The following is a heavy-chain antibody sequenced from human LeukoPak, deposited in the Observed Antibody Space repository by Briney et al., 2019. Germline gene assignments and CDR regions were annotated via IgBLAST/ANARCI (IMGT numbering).Heavy chain of an antibody. J-gene: IGHJ3*02. Sequence: PGRSLRLSCEASGFTFDDYAMHWVRQPPGKGLEWVSGISWNSGNIGYADSVKGRFTISRDNAKNSLYLQMNSLRAEDTALYYFAKALLRYTYHDAFDIWGQGTLVTVSS. CDR2: ISWNSGNI. D-gene: IGHD5-18*01. CDR3: AKALLRYTYHDAFDI. V-gene: IGHV3-9*01. CDR1: GFTFDDYA.